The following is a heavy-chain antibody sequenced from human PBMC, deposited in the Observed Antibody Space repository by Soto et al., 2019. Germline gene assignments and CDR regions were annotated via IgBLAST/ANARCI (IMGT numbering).Heavy chain of an antibody. D-gene: IGHD3-3*01. CDR2: ISGSGGST. Sequence: GRSMRLSCAASGFSFSSCAMSCVRQAPGKGLEWVSAISGSGGSTYYADSVKGRFTISRDNSKNTLYLQMNSLRAEDTAVYYCAKSPYDFWSGHYYYYYYMDVWGKGTTVTVSS. V-gene: IGHV3-23*01. J-gene: IGHJ6*03. CDR3: AKSPYDFWSGHYYYYYYMDV. CDR1: GFSFSSCA.